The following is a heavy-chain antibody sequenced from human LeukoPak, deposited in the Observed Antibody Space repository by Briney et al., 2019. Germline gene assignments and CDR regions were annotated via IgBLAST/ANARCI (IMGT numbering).Heavy chain of an antibody. CDR3: ARNTETAIPLPYYFDY. CDR1: GYTFTSYA. J-gene: IGHJ4*02. V-gene: IGHV1-3*01. Sequence: ASVKVSCKASGYTFTSYAMHWVRQAPGQRLEWMGWINAGNGNTKYSQKFQGRVTITRDTSASTAYMDLSGLRSEGTAVYYCARNTETAIPLPYYFDYWGQGTLVTVSS. D-gene: IGHD2-21*02. CDR2: INAGNGNT.